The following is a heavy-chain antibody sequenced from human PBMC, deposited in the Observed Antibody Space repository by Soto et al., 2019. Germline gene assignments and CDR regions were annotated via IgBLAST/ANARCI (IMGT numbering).Heavy chain of an antibody. CDR2: ISAYNGNT. D-gene: IGHD3-22*01. CDR3: ARGPLYYYDSSGAYYYYYGMDV. CDR1: GYTFTSYG. J-gene: IGHJ6*02. V-gene: IGHV1-18*04. Sequence: GASVKVSCKASGYTFTSYGISWVRQAPGQGLEWMGWISAYNGNTNYAQKLQGRVTMTTDTSTSTAYMELRSLRSDDTAVYYCARGPLYYYDSSGAYYYYYGMDVWGQGTTVTV.